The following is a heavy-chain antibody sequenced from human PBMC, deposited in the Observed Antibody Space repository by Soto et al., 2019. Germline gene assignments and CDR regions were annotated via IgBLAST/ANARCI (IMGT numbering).Heavy chain of an antibody. Sequence: GGSLRLSCAASGFTFSSYAMHWVRQAPGKGLEWVAVISYDGSNKYYADSVKGRFTISRDNSKNTLYLQMNSLRAEDTAVYYCARDPKGTDYDFWSGYFFGFDPWGQGTLVTVSS. CDR2: ISYDGSNK. CDR1: GFTFSSYA. D-gene: IGHD3-3*01. CDR3: ARDPKGTDYDFWSGYFFGFDP. J-gene: IGHJ5*02. V-gene: IGHV3-30-3*01.